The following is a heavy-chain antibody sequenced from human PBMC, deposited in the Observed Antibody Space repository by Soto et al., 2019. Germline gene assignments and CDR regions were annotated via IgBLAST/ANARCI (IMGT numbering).Heavy chain of an antibody. CDR2: INTDGSST. J-gene: IGHJ4*02. Sequence: EVQLVESGGGLVQPGGSLRLSCAASGFTFSRFWMHWVRQAPGKGLVWVSRINTDGSSTTYADSVKGRFTISRDNAKNTLYRQVNSLREEDTGVYYCTRDPGAYSSTWSFYVDYWGQGTLVTGSS. CDR3: TRDPGAYSSTWSFYVDY. D-gene: IGHD6-13*01. CDR1: GFTFSRFW. V-gene: IGHV3-74*01.